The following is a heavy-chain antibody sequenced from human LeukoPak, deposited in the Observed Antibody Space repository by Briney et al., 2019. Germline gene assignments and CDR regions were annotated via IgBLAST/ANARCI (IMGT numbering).Heavy chain of an antibody. J-gene: IGHJ4*02. CDR1: GGSISSYY. D-gene: IGHD3-10*01. CDR2: IYYSGST. CDR3: ARVFHGSGCNFAY. V-gene: IGHV4-59*01. Sequence: SETLSLTCTVSGGSISSYYWSWIRQPPGKGLEWIGYIYYSGSTYYNPSLKSRVTISVDASKNQFSPKLSSVCAADTAVYYCARVFHGSGCNFAYWGQGTLVTASS.